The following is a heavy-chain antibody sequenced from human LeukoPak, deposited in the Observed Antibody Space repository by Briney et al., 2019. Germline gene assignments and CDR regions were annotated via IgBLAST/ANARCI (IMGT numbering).Heavy chain of an antibody. D-gene: IGHD3-3*01. CDR3: ARRGGIHLEYFDY. CDR2: ITDDATT. Sequence: PGRSLRLSCAASGFTFSSAWMHWVRQAPGTGLVWVSRITDDATTTYADSVKGRFTISRDNAKNILYLQMNSLRAEDTAVYYCARRGGIHLEYFDYWGQGTLVTVSS. CDR1: GFTFSSAW. V-gene: IGHV3-74*03. J-gene: IGHJ4*02.